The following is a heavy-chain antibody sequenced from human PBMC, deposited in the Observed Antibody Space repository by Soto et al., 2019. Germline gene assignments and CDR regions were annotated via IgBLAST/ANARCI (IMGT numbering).Heavy chain of an antibody. CDR3: ARDMSFEY. CDR2: IIPILDSA. CDR1: GGTFSRSA. Sequence: QVQLEQSRAEVKEPGSSVKVSCKASGGTFSRSAISWVRQAPGQGLEWMGGIIPILDSATYAQKFQGRLTITADESTSTAYLELTSLKSDDTAVYYCARDMSFEYWGQGTLVTVSS. D-gene: IGHD3-10*02. J-gene: IGHJ4*02. V-gene: IGHV1-69*01.